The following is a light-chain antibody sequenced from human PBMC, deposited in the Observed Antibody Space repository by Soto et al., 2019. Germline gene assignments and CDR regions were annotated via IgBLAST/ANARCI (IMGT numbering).Light chain of an antibody. CDR1: SSNIRNNY. Sequence: QSVLAQPPSVSAAPGQKVTISCSGSSSNIRNNYVSWYQQLPGTAPKLLIYENNKRPSGIPDRFSGSKSGTSATLGITGLQTGDEADYYCGTCDSSLSAGVFGTGTKVTV. J-gene: IGLJ1*01. CDR3: GTCDSSLSAGV. CDR2: ENN. V-gene: IGLV1-51*02.